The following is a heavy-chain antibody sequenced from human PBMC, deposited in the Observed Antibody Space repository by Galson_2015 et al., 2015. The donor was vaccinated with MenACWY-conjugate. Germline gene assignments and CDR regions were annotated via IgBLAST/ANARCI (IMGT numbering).Heavy chain of an antibody. CDR2: IYSSGST. V-gene: IGHV4-61*01. Sequence: ETLSLTCTVSGGSVSSGSYWTWIRQPPGKGLEWIGLIYSSGSTKYNPSLKSRVTISPDMSKNQVSLRLSSVTAADTAVYYCAREYNKWVQGTLVTVSS. J-gene: IGHJ4*02. CDR1: GGSVSSGSY. CDR3: AREYNK. D-gene: IGHD1-14*01.